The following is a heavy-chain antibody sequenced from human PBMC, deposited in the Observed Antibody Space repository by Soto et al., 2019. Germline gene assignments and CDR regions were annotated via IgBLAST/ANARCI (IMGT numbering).Heavy chain of an antibody. D-gene: IGHD6-13*01. Sequence: PWETLSLTCTVSGGSIKNYYWSWIRQSPGKGLEYIGYIYYSGSTNYNPSLKSRVTISVDTSKMQFSLRLSSVTAADTAVYYCARAPFVAAPVDVWGPGTTVTVSS. CDR2: IYYSGST. CDR1: GGSIKNYY. CDR3: ARAPFVAAPVDV. J-gene: IGHJ6*02. V-gene: IGHV4-59*01.